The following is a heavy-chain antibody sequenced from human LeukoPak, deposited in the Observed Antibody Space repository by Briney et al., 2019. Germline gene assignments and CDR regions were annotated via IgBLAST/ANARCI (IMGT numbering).Heavy chain of an antibody. CDR3: ASLYSSSC. V-gene: IGHV1-69*04. J-gene: IGHJ4*02. Sequence: ASVKVSCKASGGTFSSYAISWVRQAPGQGLEWMGRIIPILSIANYAQKFQGRVTITADKSTSTAYMELSSLRSEDTAVYYCASLYSSSCWGQGTLVTVSS. CDR1: GGTFSSYA. CDR2: IIPILSIA. D-gene: IGHD6-6*01.